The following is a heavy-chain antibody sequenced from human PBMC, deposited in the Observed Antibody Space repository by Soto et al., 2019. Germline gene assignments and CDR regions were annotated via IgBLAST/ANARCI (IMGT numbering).Heavy chain of an antibody. Sequence: SETLSLTCTVSGGSINSGDYYWSWIRQPPEKGLEWIGYIYYSGSTYYNPSLKSRVTISVDTSKNQFSLKLSSVTAADTAVYYCARDGNYYDSSGYLDYWGQGTLVTVSS. V-gene: IGHV4-30-4*01. CDR1: GGSINSGDYY. CDR2: IYYSGST. D-gene: IGHD3-22*01. J-gene: IGHJ4*02. CDR3: ARDGNYYDSSGYLDY.